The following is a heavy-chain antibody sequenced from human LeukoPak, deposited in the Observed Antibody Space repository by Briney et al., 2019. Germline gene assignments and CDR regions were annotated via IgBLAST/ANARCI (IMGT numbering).Heavy chain of an antibody. CDR3: ARLVRGYYFDY. D-gene: IGHD3-10*01. Sequence: GGSLRLSCAASGFTFSSYWMSWVRQAPGKGLEWVANIKQDGSEKYYVDSVKGRFTISRVNAKNSLYLQMNSLRAEDTAVYYCARLVRGYYFDYWGQGTLVTVSS. J-gene: IGHJ4*02. CDR2: IKQDGSEK. CDR1: GFTFSSYW. V-gene: IGHV3-7*03.